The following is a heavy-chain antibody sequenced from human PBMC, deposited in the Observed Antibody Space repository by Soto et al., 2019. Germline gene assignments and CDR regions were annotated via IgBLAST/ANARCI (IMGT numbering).Heavy chain of an antibody. V-gene: IGHV5-51*01. CDR3: ARTSAAGKYYYGMDV. J-gene: IGHJ6*02. Sequence: GESLKISCKGSGYSFTSYWIGWVRQMPGKGLEWMGIIYPGDSDTRYSPSFQCQVTISADKSISTAYLQWSSLKASDTAMYYCARTSAAGKYYYGMDVWGQGTTVTVS. D-gene: IGHD6-13*01. CDR2: IYPGDSDT. CDR1: GYSFTSYW.